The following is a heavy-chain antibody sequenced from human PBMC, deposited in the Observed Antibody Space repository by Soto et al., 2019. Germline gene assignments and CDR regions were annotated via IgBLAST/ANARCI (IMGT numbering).Heavy chain of an antibody. J-gene: IGHJ4*02. V-gene: IGHV3-30-3*01. CDR3: ARESRGYAFAY. Sequence: PGGSLRLSCSASGFTFSSYAMHWVRQAPGKGLEWVAVISYDGSNKYYADSVKDRFHISRDNSKNTLYLQMNSLRAEDTAVYYCARESRGYAFAYWGQGTLFTVSS. CDR1: GFTFSSYA. CDR2: ISYDGSNK. D-gene: IGHD3-22*01.